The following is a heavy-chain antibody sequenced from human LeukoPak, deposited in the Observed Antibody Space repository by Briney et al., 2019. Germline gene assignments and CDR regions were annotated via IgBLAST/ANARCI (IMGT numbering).Heavy chain of an antibody. CDR2: ISSSGSTI. D-gene: IGHD3-22*01. CDR3: ARGVRDYYDSSGHLDY. Sequence: GGSLRLSCAASGFTFSSYSMNWVRQAPGKGLEWVSYISSSGSTIYYADSVKGRFTISRDNAKNSLYLQMNSLRAEDTAVYYCARGVRDYYDSSGHLDYWGQGTLVTVSS. CDR1: GFTFSSYS. V-gene: IGHV3-48*04. J-gene: IGHJ4*02.